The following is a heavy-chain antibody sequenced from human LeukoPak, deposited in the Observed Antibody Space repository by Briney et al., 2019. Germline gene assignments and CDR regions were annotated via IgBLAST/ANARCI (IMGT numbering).Heavy chain of an antibody. D-gene: IGHD3-9*01. CDR1: GFTFSSYE. V-gene: IGHV3-30*04. CDR3: ARGLLKYYDILTGYYFVY. J-gene: IGHJ4*02. CDR2: ISYDGSNK. Sequence: GGSLRLSCAASGFTFSSYELNWVRQAPGKGLEWVAVISYDGSNKYYADSVKGRFTISRDNSKNTLYLQMNSLRAEDTAVYYCARGLLKYYDILTGYYFVYWGQGTLVTVSS.